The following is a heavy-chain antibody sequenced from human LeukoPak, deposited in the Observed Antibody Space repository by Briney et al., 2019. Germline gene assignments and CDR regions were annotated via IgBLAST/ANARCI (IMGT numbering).Heavy chain of an antibody. J-gene: IGHJ4*02. V-gene: IGHV3-23*01. CDR3: AKAHTLCSSTSCYFDY. Sequence: PGGSLTLSCAASGFTFCSYEMNWVRQAPGKGLGWVSFISGSGGITYYADSVKGRFTISRDNSKNTLYLQMNSLRAEDTAVYYCAKAHTLCSSTSCYFDYWGQGTLVTVSS. CDR1: GFTFCSYE. D-gene: IGHD2-2*01. CDR2: ISGSGGIT.